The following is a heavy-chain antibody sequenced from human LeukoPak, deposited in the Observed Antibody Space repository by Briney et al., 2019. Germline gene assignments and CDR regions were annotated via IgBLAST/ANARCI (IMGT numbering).Heavy chain of an antibody. D-gene: IGHD4-17*01. V-gene: IGHV1-18*01. J-gene: IGHJ6*03. CDR1: GYTFTNYG. Sequence: AASVKVSCKASGYTFTNYGISWVRQAPGQGLEWMGWISGYNSNRNYAQKLQGRVTMTTDTSTSTAYMELRSLRSDDTAVYYCARRILSMVTTGGYYYYYMDVWGKGTTVTISS. CDR2: ISGYNSNR. CDR3: ARRILSMVTTGGYYYYYMDV.